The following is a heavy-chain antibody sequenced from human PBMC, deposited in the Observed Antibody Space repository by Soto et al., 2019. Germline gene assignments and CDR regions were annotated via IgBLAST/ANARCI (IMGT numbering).Heavy chain of an antibody. D-gene: IGHD4-17*01. V-gene: IGHV5-51*01. CDR1: GYSFTSYW. J-gene: IGHJ2*01. Sequence: GESLKISCKGSGYSFTSYWIGWVRQMPGKGLEWMGIIYPGDSDTRYSPSFQGQVTISADKSISTAYLQWSSLKASDTAMYYCARLPITAIDYGDYPKDWYFDLWGRGTLVTVSS. CDR2: IYPGDSDT. CDR3: ARLPITAIDYGDYPKDWYFDL.